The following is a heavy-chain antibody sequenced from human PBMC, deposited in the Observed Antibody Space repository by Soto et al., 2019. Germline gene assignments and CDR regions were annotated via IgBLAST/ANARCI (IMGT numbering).Heavy chain of an antibody. Sequence: QVQLVQTGAEVKKPGASVTVSCKASGYTFSTYLIAWVRQAPGQGLEWMGWISISTSDTDYAQNLQGRVTLTTDKSSSTAYMELRSLRSDDTALYYCARDGPGRPYGMDVWGQWTPVIVSS. J-gene: IGHJ6*02. V-gene: IGHV1-18*01. CDR1: GYTFSTYL. CDR3: ARDGPGRPYGMDV. D-gene: IGHD6-6*01. CDR2: ISISTSDT.